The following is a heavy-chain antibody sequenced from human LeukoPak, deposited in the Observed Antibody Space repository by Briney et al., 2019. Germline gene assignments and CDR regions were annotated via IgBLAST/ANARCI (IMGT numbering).Heavy chain of an antibody. D-gene: IGHD6-19*01. CDR1: GFTFSSYS. Sequence: GGSLRLSCAASGFTFSSYSMNWVRQAPGKGLEWASYISSSSSTIYYADSVKGRFSISRDNAKNSLYLQMNSLRAEDTALYYCAKDKGVAGYYYYYMDVWGKGTTVTISS. J-gene: IGHJ6*03. CDR3: AKDKGVAGYYYYYMDV. V-gene: IGHV3-48*04. CDR2: ISSSSSTI.